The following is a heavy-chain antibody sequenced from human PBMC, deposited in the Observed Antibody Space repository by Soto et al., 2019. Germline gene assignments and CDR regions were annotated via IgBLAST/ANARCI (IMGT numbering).Heavy chain of an antibody. CDR3: AKHNTPYMVADLFDY. D-gene: IGHD2-15*01. CDR2: ISYDGSNK. CDR1: GFTFSSYG. V-gene: IGHV3-30*18. J-gene: IGHJ4*02. Sequence: GGSLRLSCAASGFTFSSYGMHWVRQAPGKGLEWVAVISYDGSNKYYADSVKGRFTISRDNSKNTLYLQMNSLRAEDTAVYYCAKHNTPYMVADLFDYWGQGTLVTVSS.